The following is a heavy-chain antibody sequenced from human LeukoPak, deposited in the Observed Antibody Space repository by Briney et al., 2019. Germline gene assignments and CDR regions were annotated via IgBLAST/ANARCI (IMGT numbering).Heavy chain of an antibody. D-gene: IGHD4-17*01. V-gene: IGHV4-34*01. Sequence: SGTLSLTCAVSGVSFNDYYWSWVRQTPGKGLEWIGEINHSGYTNDSPSLKSRVTILIDTSRKQFSLNLRSVTVADTGIYYCTRMTTGHDYWGQGTLVTVSS. CDR2: INHSGYT. J-gene: IGHJ4*02. CDR1: GVSFNDYY. CDR3: TRMTTGHDY.